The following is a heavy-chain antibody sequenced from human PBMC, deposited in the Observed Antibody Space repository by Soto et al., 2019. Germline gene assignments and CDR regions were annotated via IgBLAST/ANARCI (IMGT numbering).Heavy chain of an antibody. CDR3: ASPPTSITGTEKVDY. CDR1: GYSFTSYW. D-gene: IGHD1-20*01. J-gene: IGHJ4*02. Sequence: PGESLKISCKGSGYSFTSYWISWVRQMPGKGLEWMGRIDPSDSYTNYSPSFQGHVTISADKSISTAYLQWSSLKASDTAMYYYASPPTSITGTEKVDYGGQGTLVTVSS. V-gene: IGHV5-10-1*01. CDR2: IDPSDSYT.